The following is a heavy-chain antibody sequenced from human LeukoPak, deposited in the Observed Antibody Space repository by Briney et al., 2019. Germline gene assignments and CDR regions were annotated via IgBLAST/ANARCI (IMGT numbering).Heavy chain of an antibody. CDR2: ISAYNGNT. CDR3: ARGAPYVLRFLEWLLPSTDYGMDV. Sequence: ASVTVSCKPSGYSFSGYGITWVRQAPGPGLEWMGWISAYNGNTNYAQKLQGRVTMTTDTSTSTAYMELRSLRSDDTAVYYCARGAPYVLRFLEWLLPSTDYGMDVWGQGTTVTVSS. V-gene: IGHV1-18*01. CDR1: GYSFSGYG. J-gene: IGHJ6*02. D-gene: IGHD3-3*01.